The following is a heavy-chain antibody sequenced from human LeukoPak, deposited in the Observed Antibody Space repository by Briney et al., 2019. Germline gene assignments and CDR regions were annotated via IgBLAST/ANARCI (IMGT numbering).Heavy chain of an antibody. D-gene: IGHD7-27*01. Sequence: GGSLRLSCAASGFTFSSYNMNWVRQAPGKGLEWLSYISSTSSTIYYADSVKGRLTISRDNAKNSLYLHVNSLRGEDTAVYYCARGDWGSNFDYWGQGTLVTVSS. J-gene: IGHJ4*02. V-gene: IGHV3-48*01. CDR3: ARGDWGSNFDY. CDR2: ISSTSSTI. CDR1: GFTFSSYN.